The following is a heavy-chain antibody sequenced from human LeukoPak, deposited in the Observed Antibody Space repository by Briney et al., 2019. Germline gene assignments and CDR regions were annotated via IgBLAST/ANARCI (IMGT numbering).Heavy chain of an antibody. D-gene: IGHD3-3*01. CDR2: IYYSGST. Sequence: SETLSLTCTVSGGSSSSYYWSWTRQPPGKGLEWIGYIYYSGSTNYNPSPKSLVTISVDTSKNQFSLKLSSVTAADTAVYYCAREYVDFWSGYYTGNWFDPWGQGTLVTVSS. CDR3: AREYVDFWSGYYTGNWFDP. V-gene: IGHV4-59*01. J-gene: IGHJ5*02. CDR1: GGSSSSYY.